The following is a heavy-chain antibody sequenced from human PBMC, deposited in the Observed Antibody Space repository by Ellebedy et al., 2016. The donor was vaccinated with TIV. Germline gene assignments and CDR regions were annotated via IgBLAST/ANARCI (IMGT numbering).Heavy chain of an antibody. J-gene: IGHJ4*02. CDR1: GFSVSSNY. CDR2: IYSANKT. Sequence: PGGSLRLSCEASGFSVSSNYMTWVRQAPGKGLEWVSVIYSANKTHYADSVKGRFTISRDNFENTIYLQMHRVRAEDTALYYCVRERMPMPTWGQGTLVTVSS. V-gene: IGHV3-66*01. CDR3: VRERMPMPT. D-gene: IGHD2-2*01.